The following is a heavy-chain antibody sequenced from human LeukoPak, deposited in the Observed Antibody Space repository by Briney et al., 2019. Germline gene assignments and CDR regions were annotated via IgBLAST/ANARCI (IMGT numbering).Heavy chain of an antibody. CDR2: IRYDGSNK. CDR3: ATLPRIAVAGTGTY. CDR1: GFTFSSYG. Sequence: GGSLRLSCAASGFTFSSYGMHWVRQAPGKGLEWVAFIRYDGSNKYYADSVKGRFTISRDNSKNTLYLQMNSLRAEDTAVYYCATLPRIAVAGTGTYWGQGTLVTVSS. D-gene: IGHD6-19*01. V-gene: IGHV3-30*02. J-gene: IGHJ4*02.